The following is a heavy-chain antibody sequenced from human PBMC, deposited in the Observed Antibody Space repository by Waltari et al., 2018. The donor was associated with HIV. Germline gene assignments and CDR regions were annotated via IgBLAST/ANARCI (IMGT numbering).Heavy chain of an antibody. D-gene: IGHD6-19*01. CDR2: IYYSGST. CDR1: GGSISSYY. V-gene: IGHV4-59*01. Sequence: QVQLQESGPGLVKPSETLSLTCTVSGGSISSYYWSWIRQPPGTGLEWIGYIYYSGSTNSNPSLKRRVTISVDTSKNQFSLKLSSVTAADTAVYYCASQSSGIDYWGQGTLVTVSS. CDR3: ASQSSGIDY. J-gene: IGHJ4*02.